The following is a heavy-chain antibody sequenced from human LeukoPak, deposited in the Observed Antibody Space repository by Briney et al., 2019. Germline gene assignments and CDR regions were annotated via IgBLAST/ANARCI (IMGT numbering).Heavy chain of an antibody. CDR2: IRYDGSNK. V-gene: IGHV3-30*02. CDR3: AKDHRITMVRGVIITFWFDP. J-gene: IGHJ5*02. Sequence: GGSLRLSCAASGFTFSSYGMHWVRQAPGKGLEWVAFIRYDGSNKYYADSVKGRFTISRDNSKNTLYLQMNSLRAVDTAVYYCAKDHRITMVRGVIITFWFDPWGQGTLVTVSS. CDR1: GFTFSSYG. D-gene: IGHD3-10*01.